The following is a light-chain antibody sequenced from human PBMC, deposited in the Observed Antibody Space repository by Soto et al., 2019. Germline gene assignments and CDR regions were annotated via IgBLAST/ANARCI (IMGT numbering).Light chain of an antibody. Sequence: VLTQSPGTLSLSPGGRAILSCRASQTVSRYYLSWYQKQPGQPPRLLIYGASTRATGVPDRFSGSGSGADFTLTISSLQPEAFAVYYCQQALTFGGGTTVEMK. CDR2: GAS. CDR1: QTVSRYY. V-gene: IGKV3D-7*01. J-gene: IGKJ4*01. CDR3: QQALT.